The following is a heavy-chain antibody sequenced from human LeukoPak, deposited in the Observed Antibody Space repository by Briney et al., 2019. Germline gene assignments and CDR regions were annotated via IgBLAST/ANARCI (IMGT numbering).Heavy chain of an antibody. V-gene: IGHV3-30*03. D-gene: IGHD6-19*01. CDR1: GFTFSSYG. J-gene: IGHJ1*01. CDR3: AREEGRGSAWYPEYFQH. Sequence: GGSLRLSCAASGFTFSSYGMHWVRQAPGKGLEWVAVISYDGSNKYYADSVKGRFTISRDNSKNTLYLQMNSLRAEDTAVYYCAREEGRGSAWYPEYFQHWGQGTLVTVSS. CDR2: ISYDGSNK.